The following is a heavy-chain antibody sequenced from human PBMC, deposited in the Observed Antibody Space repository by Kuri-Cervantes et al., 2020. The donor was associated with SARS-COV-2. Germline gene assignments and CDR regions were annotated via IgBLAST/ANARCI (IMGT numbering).Heavy chain of an antibody. V-gene: IGHV5-51*01. CDR3: ARQIVVVPAAIYWFDP. D-gene: IGHD2-2*01. CDR1: GYSFTSYW. J-gene: IGHJ5*02. CDR2: IYPGDSDT. Sequence: KVSCQGSGYSFTSYWIGWVRQRPGKGLEWMGIIYPGDSDTRYSPSFQGQVTISADKSIITAYLQWSSLKASDTAMYYCARQIVVVPAAIYWFDPWGQGTLVTVSS.